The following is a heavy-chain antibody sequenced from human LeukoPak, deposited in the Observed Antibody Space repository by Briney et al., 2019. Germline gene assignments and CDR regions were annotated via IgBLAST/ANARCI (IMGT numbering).Heavy chain of an antibody. D-gene: IGHD1-14*01. CDR1: GFTFSSYS. CDR3: AKDHSAWKPGYFDY. CDR2: ISSSSSTI. Sequence: PGGSLRLSCAASGFTFSSYSMNWVRQAPGKGLEWVSYISSSSSTIYYADSVKGRFTISRDNSKNTLYLQMNSLRAEDTAVYYCAKDHSAWKPGYFDYWGQGTLVTVSS. J-gene: IGHJ4*02. V-gene: IGHV3-48*01.